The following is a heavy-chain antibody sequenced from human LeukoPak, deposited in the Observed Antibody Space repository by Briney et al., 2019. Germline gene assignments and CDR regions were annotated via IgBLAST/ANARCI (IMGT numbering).Heavy chain of an antibody. Sequence: GASVKVSCKVSGYTLTELSMHWVRQAPGKGLEWMGGFDPEDGETIYEQKFQGRVTMTEDKSTDTAYMELSSLRSEATAVYYCATDSPTPSTMVRGVIRAWGQGTLVTVSS. D-gene: IGHD3-10*01. V-gene: IGHV1-24*01. CDR1: GYTLTELS. CDR3: ATDSPTPSTMVRGVIRA. CDR2: FDPEDGET. J-gene: IGHJ4*02.